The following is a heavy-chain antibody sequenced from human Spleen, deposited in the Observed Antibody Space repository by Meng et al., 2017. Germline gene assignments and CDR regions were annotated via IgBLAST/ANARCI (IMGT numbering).Heavy chain of an antibody. V-gene: IGHV4-34*01. D-gene: IGHD4-11*01. CDR1: GGSFRYYD. CDR2: INHSGST. Sequence: QLQLQQWGAGLLKPSETLSLTCVVSGGSFRYYDWSWIRQPPGKGLEWIGEINHSGSTNYNPSLESRATISVDTSQNNLSLKLSSVTAADSAVYYCARGPTTMAHDFDYWGQGTLVTVSS. J-gene: IGHJ4*02. CDR3: ARGPTTMAHDFDY.